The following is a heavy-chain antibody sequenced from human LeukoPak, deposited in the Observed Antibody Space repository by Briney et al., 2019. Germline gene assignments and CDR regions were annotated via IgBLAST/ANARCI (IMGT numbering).Heavy chain of an antibody. CDR1: GFTFDDYG. D-gene: IGHD3-22*01. J-gene: IGHJ4*02. V-gene: IGHV3-20*04. CDR2: INWNGGST. Sequence: PGGSLRLSCAASGFTFDDYGMSWVRQAPGKGLEWVSVINWNGGSTGYADSVKGRFTISRDNAKNSLYLQMNSLRAEDTALYYCARDYYDSSGYSYFDYWGQGTLVTVSS. CDR3: ARDYYDSSGYSYFDY.